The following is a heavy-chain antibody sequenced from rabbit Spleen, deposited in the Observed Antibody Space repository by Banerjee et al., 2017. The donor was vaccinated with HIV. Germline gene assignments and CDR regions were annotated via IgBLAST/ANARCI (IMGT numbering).Heavy chain of an antibody. CDR2: IEPIFGNT. CDR3: VRGASSSGLGWLDL. CDR1: GFDFSNYG. Sequence: QEQLVESGGGLVQPGGSLKLSCKASGFDFSNYGVSWVRQAPGKGLEWIGYIEPIFGNTYYANWVNGRFTISSHNAQNTLYLQLTSLTAADTATYFCVRGASSSGLGWLDLWARGPWSPS. J-gene: IGHJ5*01. D-gene: IGHD1-1*01. V-gene: IGHV1S47*01.